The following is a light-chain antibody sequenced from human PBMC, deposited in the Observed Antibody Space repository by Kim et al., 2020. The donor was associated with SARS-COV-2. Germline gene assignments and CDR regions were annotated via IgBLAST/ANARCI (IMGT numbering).Light chain of an antibody. CDR2: AAS. Sequence: ASVGDRVTITCRASQSISTNLNWYQQKSGQAPKLLIYAASSLQGGVPSRFSGSGSGTDFTRTISSLQPEDSATYYCQQSNSTPLTFGGGTKVDIK. J-gene: IGKJ4*01. CDR3: QQSNSTPLT. CDR1: QSISTN. V-gene: IGKV1-39*01.